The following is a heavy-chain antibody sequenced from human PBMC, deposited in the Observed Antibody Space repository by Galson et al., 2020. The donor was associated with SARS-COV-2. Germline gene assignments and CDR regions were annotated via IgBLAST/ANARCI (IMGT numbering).Heavy chain of an antibody. CDR1: GFTFSSYA. CDR2: ISGSGGST. CDR3: AKVRETGYFDY. Sequence: GESLKISCAASGFTFSSYAMSWVRQAPGKGLEWVSAISGSGGSTYYADFVKGRFTISRDNSKNTLYLQMNSLRAEDTAVYYCAKVRETGYFDYWGQGTLVTVSS. J-gene: IGHJ4*02. D-gene: IGHD7-27*01. V-gene: IGHV3-23*01.